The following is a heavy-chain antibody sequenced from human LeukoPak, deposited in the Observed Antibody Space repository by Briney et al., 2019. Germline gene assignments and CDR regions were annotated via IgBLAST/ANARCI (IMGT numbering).Heavy chain of an antibody. CDR3: ARYYSSGYHYFDY. CDR2: IYFGGSP. J-gene: IGHJ4*02. V-gene: IGHV3-66*01. CDR1: GFTFSSYA. D-gene: IGHD3-22*01. Sequence: PGGSLRLSCAASGFTFSSYAMSWVRQAPGKGLEWVSIIYFGGSPYYADSVKGRFTISRDSSENTLYLQMNSLRAEDTAVYYCARYYSSGYHYFDYWGQGTLVTVSS.